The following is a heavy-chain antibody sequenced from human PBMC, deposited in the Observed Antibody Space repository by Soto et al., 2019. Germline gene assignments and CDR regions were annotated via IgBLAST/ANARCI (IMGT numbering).Heavy chain of an antibody. D-gene: IGHD1-26*01. CDR1: GYTFTGYY. CDR2: INPNSGGT. V-gene: IGHV1-2*04. CDR3: AITTSDNYYGMDV. J-gene: IGHJ6*02. Sequence: ASVKVSCKASGYTFTGYYMHWVLQAPGQGLEWMGWINPNSGGTNYAQKFQGWVTMTRDTSISTAYMELSRLRSDDTAVYYCAITTSDNYYGMDVWGQGTTVTVSS.